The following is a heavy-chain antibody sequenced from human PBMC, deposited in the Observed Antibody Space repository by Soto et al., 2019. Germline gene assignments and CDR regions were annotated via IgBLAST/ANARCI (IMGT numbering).Heavy chain of an antibody. CDR2: ISGSGGST. D-gene: IGHD6-19*01. CDR3: AKALSSGWPFDY. J-gene: IGHJ4*02. Sequence: SLRLSCAASGFPFSSYAMSWVRQAPGKGLEWVSAISGSGGSTYYADSVKGRFTISRDNSKNTLYLQMNSLRAEDTAVYYCAKALSSGWPFDYWGQGTLVTVSS. CDR1: GFPFSSYA. V-gene: IGHV3-23*01.